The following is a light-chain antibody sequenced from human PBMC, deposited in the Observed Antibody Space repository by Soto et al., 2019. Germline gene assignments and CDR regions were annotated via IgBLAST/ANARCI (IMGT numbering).Light chain of an antibody. CDR1: TGDVTSAHY. V-gene: IGLV7-46*01. CDR2: DSS. J-gene: IGLJ3*02. Sequence: QTVVTQEPSLTVSPGGTVTLPCGSSTGDVTSAHYPSWIPQKPGHAPKTLMYDSSNKHSCTPARFSGSLLGGKAALTLSGAQPEDEADYYCFLSYSGTNWVFGGGTKLTVL. CDR3: FLSYSGTNWV.